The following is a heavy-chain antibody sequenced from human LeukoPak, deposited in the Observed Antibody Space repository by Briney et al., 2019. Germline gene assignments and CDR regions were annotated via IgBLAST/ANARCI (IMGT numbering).Heavy chain of an antibody. CDR1: GFTFSSYW. J-gene: IGHJ4*02. CDR2: IKQDGSEK. Sequence: PGGSLRLSCAASGFTFSSYWMSWDRQAPGKGLEWVANIKQDGSEKYYVDSVKGRFTISRDNAKNSLYLQMNSLRAEDTAVYYCARNPPREDDPRWGQGTLVTVSS. V-gene: IGHV3-7*01. D-gene: IGHD1-1*01. CDR3: ARNPPREDDPR.